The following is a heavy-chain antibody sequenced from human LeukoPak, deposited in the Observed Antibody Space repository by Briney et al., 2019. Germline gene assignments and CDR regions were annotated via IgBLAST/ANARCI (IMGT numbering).Heavy chain of an antibody. CDR1: GYRFIGCW. CDR3: ARLNITAYYYSRGYDAFDV. V-gene: IGHV5-51*01. J-gene: IGHJ3*01. Sequence: AESLQVSCKASGYRFIGCWIAWVRQMPGQGLEGMGTIYPDTSDTIYSPYFQRHLTISADKSVRTAYLQWSSLKASDSAMYYCARLNITAYYYSRGYDAFDVWGQGTMVTVSS. CDR2: IYPDTSDT. D-gene: IGHD3-22*01.